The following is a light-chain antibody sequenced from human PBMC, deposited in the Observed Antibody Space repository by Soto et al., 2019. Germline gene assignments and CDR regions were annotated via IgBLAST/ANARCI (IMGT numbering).Light chain of an antibody. CDR2: GAS. V-gene: IGKV3-15*01. J-gene: IGKJ4*02. CDR1: ESVSSN. CDR3: QQYNNWLT. Sequence: EIGMTQYPATMSVSPGERATLSCRASESVSSNLAWYQQKPGQAPRLLIYGASTRATGIPARFSGSGSGTEFTLTISSLQSEDFALYYFQQYNNWLTFGGGTKVEIK.